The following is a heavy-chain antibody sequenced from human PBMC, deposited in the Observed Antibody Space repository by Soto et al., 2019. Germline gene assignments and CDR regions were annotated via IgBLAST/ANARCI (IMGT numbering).Heavy chain of an antibody. CDR3: ARVSALRAFDP. CDR1: GFTFSDYY. V-gene: IGHV3-11*04. CDR2: ISSSGSTI. Sequence: PGGSLRLSCAASGFTFSDYYMSWIRQAPGKGLEWVSYISSSGSTIYYADSVKGRFTISRDNSKNTLYLQMNSLRAEDTAVSYCARVSALRAFDPWGQGTLVTVSS. D-gene: IGHD2-15*01. J-gene: IGHJ5*02.